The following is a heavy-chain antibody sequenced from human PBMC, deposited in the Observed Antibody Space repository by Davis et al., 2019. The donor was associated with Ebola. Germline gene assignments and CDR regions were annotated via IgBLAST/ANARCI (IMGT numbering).Heavy chain of an antibody. Sequence: GESLKISCEASGFTFSSYAMSWVRQAPGKGLEWVSGISSSGDKIYYADSVKGRFTISRDNSKNTLYLQMNSLRPEDTALYYCAKAGHVVTTSYDYFNMDVWGQGTTVTVSS. D-gene: IGHD5-12*01. CDR1: GFTFSSYA. CDR2: ISSSGDKI. J-gene: IGHJ6*02. V-gene: IGHV3-23*01. CDR3: AKAGHVVTTSYDYFNMDV.